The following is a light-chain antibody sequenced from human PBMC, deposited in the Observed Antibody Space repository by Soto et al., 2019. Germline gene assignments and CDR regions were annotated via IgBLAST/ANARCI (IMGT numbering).Light chain of an antibody. CDR3: QTWGTGIHV. CDR1: SGHSSYA. V-gene: IGLV4-69*01. J-gene: IGLJ1*01. Sequence: QLVLTQSPSASASLGASVKLTCTLSSGHSSYAIAWHQQQPEKGPRYLMKLNSDGSHSKGDVIPDRFSGSSAGAERYLIISSLPSEDEADYYCQTWGTGIHVFGTGTKLTVL. CDR2: LNSDGSH.